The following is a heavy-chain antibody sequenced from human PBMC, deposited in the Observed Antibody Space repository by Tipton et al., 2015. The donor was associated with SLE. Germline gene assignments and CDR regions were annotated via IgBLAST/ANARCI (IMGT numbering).Heavy chain of an antibody. J-gene: IGHJ4*02. V-gene: IGHV4-61*09. CDR3: ARGGSVLGSGSYFDY. CDR1: GGSISSSSYY. Sequence: TLSLTCTVSGGSISSSSYYWSWIRQPAGKGLEWIGYIYTSGSTNYNPSLKSRVTISVDTSKNQFSLKLSSVTAADTAVYYCARGGSVLGSGSYFDYWGQGTLVTVSS. CDR2: IYTSGST. D-gene: IGHD1-26*01.